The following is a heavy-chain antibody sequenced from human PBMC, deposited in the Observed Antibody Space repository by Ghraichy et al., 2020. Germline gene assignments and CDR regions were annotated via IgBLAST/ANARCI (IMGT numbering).Heavy chain of an antibody. Sequence: SETLSLTCAVYGGSFSGYYWSWIRQPPGKGLEWIGEINHSGSTNYNPSLKSRVTISVDTSKNQFSLKLSSVTAADTAVYYCASSDDYYYYMDVWGKGTTVTVSS. J-gene: IGHJ6*03. V-gene: IGHV4-34*01. CDR3: ASSDDYYYYMDV. CDR2: INHSGST. CDR1: GGSFSGYY.